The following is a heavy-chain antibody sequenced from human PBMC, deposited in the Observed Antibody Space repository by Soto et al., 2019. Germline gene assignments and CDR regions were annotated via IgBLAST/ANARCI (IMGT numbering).Heavy chain of an antibody. D-gene: IGHD1-1*01. CDR2: IYYSGST. CDR3: ARLIRYPTTSD. V-gene: IGHV4-39*01. Sequence: PSETLSLTCTVSGGSISSSSYYWGWIRQPPGKGLEWIGSIYYSGSTYYNPSLKSRVTISVDTSKNQFSLKLSSVTAADTAVYYCARLIRYPTTSDWGQGTLVTVSS. CDR1: GGSISSSSYY. J-gene: IGHJ4*02.